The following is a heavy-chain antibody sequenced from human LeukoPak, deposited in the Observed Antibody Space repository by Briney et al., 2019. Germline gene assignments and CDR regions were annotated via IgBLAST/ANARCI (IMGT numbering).Heavy chain of an antibody. D-gene: IGHD1-26*01. CDR3: AIIVGAPLGYYYYGMDV. CDR2: IWYDGSNK. V-gene: IGHV3-33*01. CDR1: GFSFSNHG. J-gene: IGHJ6*02. Sequence: GGSLRLSCAASGFSFSNHGIHWVRQAPGKGLEWVSLIWYDGSNKYYADSVKGRFTISRDDSKNTVYLQMNSLRAEDTSVYYCAIIVGAPLGYYYYGMDVWGQGTTVTVSS.